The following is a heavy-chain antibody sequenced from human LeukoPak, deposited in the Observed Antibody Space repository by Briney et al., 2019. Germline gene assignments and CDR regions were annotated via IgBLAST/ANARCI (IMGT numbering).Heavy chain of an antibody. CDR3: ARLQAAAAFDS. CDR1: GYRFTIYL. Sequence: GESLRISCKVSGYRFTIYLINWVRQMPGKGLEWMGRIDPSDSYTKYSPSFQGHVTISADKSISTAYLQWSSLKASDTAMCYCARLQAAAAFDSWGQGTLVTVSS. D-gene: IGHD2-15*01. J-gene: IGHJ4*02. V-gene: IGHV5-10-1*01. CDR2: IDPSDSYT.